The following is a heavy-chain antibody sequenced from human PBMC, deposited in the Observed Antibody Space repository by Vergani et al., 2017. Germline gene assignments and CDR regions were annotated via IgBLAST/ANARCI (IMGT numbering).Heavy chain of an antibody. CDR2: MYHSGST. V-gene: IGHV4-59*01. Sequence: QVRLQESGPGLVKPSETLSLTCSVSGGSMSGYYWSWIRQPPGKELEWIGYMYHSGSTNYNPSLETRVTISGDTSKNQFSLQLNSVTAAHTAVYYCRRVADIYVLGSRLLDLWGQGILVTVSS. J-gene: IGHJ5*02. CDR1: GGSMSGYY. D-gene: IGHD3-10*01. CDR3: RRVADIYVLGSRLLDL.